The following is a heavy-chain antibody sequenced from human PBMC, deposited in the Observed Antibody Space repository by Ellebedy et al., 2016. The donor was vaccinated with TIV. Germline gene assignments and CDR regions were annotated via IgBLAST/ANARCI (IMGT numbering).Heavy chain of an antibody. CDR1: GFTFDDYA. V-gene: IGHV3-9*01. D-gene: IGHD7-27*01. CDR2: ISWNSGSI. Sequence: GGSLRLXCAASGFTFDDYAMHWVRQAPGKGLEWVSGISWNSGSIGYADSVKGRFTISRDNAKNSLYLQMNSLRAEDTALYYCALGTIAPFDYWGQGTLVTVSS. J-gene: IGHJ4*02. CDR3: ALGTIAPFDY.